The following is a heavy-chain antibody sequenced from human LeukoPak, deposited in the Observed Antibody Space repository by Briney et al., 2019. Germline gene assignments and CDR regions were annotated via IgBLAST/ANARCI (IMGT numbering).Heavy chain of an antibody. CDR3: ARDLARFGELSYPDY. CDR1: GFTFSNYG. CDR2: IWDDGSNK. D-gene: IGHD3-10*01. J-gene: IGHJ4*02. V-gene: IGHV3-33*01. Sequence: GRSLRLSCVASGFTFSNYGMNWVRQAPGKGLEWVAVIWDDGSNKYYADSVKGRFTISRDNSKNTLYLQMNSLRDEDTAVYYCARDLARFGELSYPDYWGQGTLVTVSS.